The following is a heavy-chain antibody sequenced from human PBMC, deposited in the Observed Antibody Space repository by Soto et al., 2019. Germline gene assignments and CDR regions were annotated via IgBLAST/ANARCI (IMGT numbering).Heavy chain of an antibody. CDR1: GSSISNDNW. CDR2: IHHTGYT. D-gene: IGHD1-26*01. J-gene: IGHJ4*02. CDR3: ATKDNGKYFFDS. Sequence: PSETLSLTCGVSGSSISNDNWWVWIRQPPGKGLEWIRYIHHTGYTYSNPALKSRLTMSVDTSKNQFSLRLSSVTAVDTAVYYCATKDNGKYFFDSWGQGALVTVSS. V-gene: IGHV4-28*01.